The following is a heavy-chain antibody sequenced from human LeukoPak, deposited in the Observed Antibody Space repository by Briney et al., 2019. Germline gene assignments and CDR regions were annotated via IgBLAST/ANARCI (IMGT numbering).Heavy chain of an antibody. J-gene: IGHJ6*02. Sequence: GGSLRLSCAASGFTFSNAWMSWVRQTPGKGLEWVGRIKSKTDGGTTDYAAPVKGRFTISRDDSKNTLYLQMNSLKTEDTAVYYCTVNYCSTTSSYSHNYYYAMDVWGQGTTVTVSS. CDR1: GFTFSNAW. CDR2: IKSKTDGGTT. D-gene: IGHD2-2*01. CDR3: TVNYCSTTSSYSHNYYYAMDV. V-gene: IGHV3-15*01.